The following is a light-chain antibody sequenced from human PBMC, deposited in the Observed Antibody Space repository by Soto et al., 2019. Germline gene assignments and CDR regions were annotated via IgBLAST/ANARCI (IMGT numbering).Light chain of an antibody. Sequence: DIQLTQSPPSLSASVGDGVTITCQASQDITNYLNWYQHKSGKSPKLLIFDAANLEAGVQSRFSGRGSGTQFTFTISSLQPEDVATYYCQQYENRPLTFGGGTKVE. V-gene: IGKV1-33*01. CDR2: DAA. CDR1: QDITNY. CDR3: QQYENRPLT. J-gene: IGKJ4*01.